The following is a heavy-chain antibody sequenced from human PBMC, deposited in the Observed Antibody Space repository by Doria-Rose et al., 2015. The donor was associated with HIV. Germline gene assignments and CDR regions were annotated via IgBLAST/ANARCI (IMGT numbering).Heavy chain of an antibody. J-gene: IGHJ4*02. V-gene: IGHV2-26*01. Sequence: QVQLVQSGPVLVKPTETLTLTCTVSGVSLSSPGMGVSWIRQPPGKALEWLANIFSDDERSYTTPLKSRLTISRGTSKSQVVLTMTDMDPVDTATYYCARIKSSRWYHKYYFDFWGQGTLVIVPA. CDR1: GVSLSSPGMG. D-gene: IGHD6-13*01. CDR2: IFSDDER. CDR3: ARIKSSRWYHKYYFDF.